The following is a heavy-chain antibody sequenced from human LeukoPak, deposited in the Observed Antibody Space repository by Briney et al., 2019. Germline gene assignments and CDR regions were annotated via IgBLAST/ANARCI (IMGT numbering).Heavy chain of an antibody. CDR1: GFTFSSYA. D-gene: IGHD3-10*01. Sequence: PGGSLRLSCAASGFTFSSYAMHWVRQAPGKGLEWVAVISYDGSNKYYADSVKGRFTISRDNSKNTLYLQMNSLRAEDTAVYYCARDYYGSGSYLVTLDYWGQGTLVTVSS. V-gene: IGHV3-30*04. J-gene: IGHJ4*02. CDR2: ISYDGSNK. CDR3: ARDYYGSGSYLVTLDY.